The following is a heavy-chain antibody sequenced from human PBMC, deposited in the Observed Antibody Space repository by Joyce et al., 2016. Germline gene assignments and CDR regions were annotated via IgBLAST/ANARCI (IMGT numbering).Heavy chain of an antibody. CDR1: GFTFSRHW. J-gene: IGHJ4*02. CDR2: INENGVEK. Sequence: VQLEQAGGALVQPGESQRLSCVGSGFTFSRHWMSWVRQAPGKGLEWVASINENGVEKYYLDSVKGRFTISRDNSKNSQYLHMNSLRAEDTAIYFCAKALYGDYEFDHWGQGSLITVSS. D-gene: IGHD4-17*01. V-gene: IGHV3-7*01. CDR3: AKALYGDYEFDH.